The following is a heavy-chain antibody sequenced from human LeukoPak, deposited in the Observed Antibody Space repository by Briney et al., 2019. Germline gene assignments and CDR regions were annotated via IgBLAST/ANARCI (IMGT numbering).Heavy chain of an antibody. J-gene: IGHJ3*02. CDR3: ARGGYFDWLRAFDI. CDR2: ISSSRNYI. V-gene: IGHV3-21*06. Sequence: GGSLRLSCAASGFIFSSYGINWVRQAPGKGLEWVSSISSSRNYIYYADSAKGRFTISRDNAKNSLYLQMNSLRAEDTAVYYCARGGYFDWLRAFDIWGQGTMVTVSS. CDR1: GFIFSSYG. D-gene: IGHD3-9*01.